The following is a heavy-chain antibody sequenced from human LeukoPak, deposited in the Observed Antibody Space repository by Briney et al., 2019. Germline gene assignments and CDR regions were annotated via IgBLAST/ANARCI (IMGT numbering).Heavy chain of an antibody. CDR1: GFTFSSYW. V-gene: IGHV3-74*01. Sequence: PGESLRLSCAASGFTFSSYWMHWVRQAPGKGLVWVSRINSDGSSTSYADSVKGRFTISRDNAKNTLYLQMNRLRAADTAVYYCERDRYSGYDFGYWGQGTLVTVSS. CDR2: INSDGSST. J-gene: IGHJ4*02. D-gene: IGHD5-12*01. CDR3: ERDRYSGYDFGY.